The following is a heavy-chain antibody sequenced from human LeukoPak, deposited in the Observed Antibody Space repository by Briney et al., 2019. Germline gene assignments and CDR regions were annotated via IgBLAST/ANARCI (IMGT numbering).Heavy chain of an antibody. CDR2: ISGSGVYT. Sequence: GGSLRLSCAASGFTFSSYEMNRVRQAPGKGLEWVSGISGSGVYTYYADSVKGRFTISRDNSRNTLYLVMNSLRVDDTAVYYCAKAVDLATISVDIWGQGTMVTVSS. J-gene: IGHJ3*02. CDR1: GFTFSSYE. V-gene: IGHV3-23*01. CDR3: AKAVDLATISVDI. D-gene: IGHD5-24*01.